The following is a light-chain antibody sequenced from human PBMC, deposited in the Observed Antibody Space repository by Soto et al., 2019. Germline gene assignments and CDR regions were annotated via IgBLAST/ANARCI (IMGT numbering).Light chain of an antibody. Sequence: SSELTQPPSVSVAPGQTASITCGGNNIGSKSVQWYQQKPGQAPVLVVYGDSDRPSGIPERFSGSKSGSTATLTITWVEAGDEADYYCQVWAGSSDEVFGGGTKLTVL. CDR2: GDS. CDR1: NIGSKS. V-gene: IGLV3-21*02. J-gene: IGLJ2*01. CDR3: QVWAGSSDEV.